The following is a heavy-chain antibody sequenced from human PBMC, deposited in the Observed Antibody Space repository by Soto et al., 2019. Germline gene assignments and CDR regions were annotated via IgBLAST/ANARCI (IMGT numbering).Heavy chain of an antibody. Sequence: GGSLRLSCAASGFTFSSYAMHWVRQAPGKGLEWVAVISYDGSNKYYADSVKGRFTISRDNSKNTLYLQMNSLRAEDTAVYYCARDSYYDSSGYLFRDDAFDIWGQGTMVTVSS. V-gene: IGHV3-30-3*01. CDR1: GFTFSSYA. D-gene: IGHD3-22*01. J-gene: IGHJ3*02. CDR2: ISYDGSNK. CDR3: ARDSYYDSSGYLFRDDAFDI.